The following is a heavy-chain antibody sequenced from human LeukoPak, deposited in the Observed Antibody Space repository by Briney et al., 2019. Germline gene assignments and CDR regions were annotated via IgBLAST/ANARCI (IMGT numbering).Heavy chain of an antibody. CDR3: ATYYDSSGYHYYYYYGMDV. J-gene: IGHJ6*02. D-gene: IGHD3-22*01. V-gene: IGHV1-2*02. Sequence: ASVTVSCKASGYTFTGYYMHWVRQAPGQGLEWMGWINPNSGGTNYAQKFQGRVTMTRDTSISTAYMELSRLRSDDTAVYYCATYYDSSGYHYYYYYGMDVWGQGTTVTVSS. CDR1: GYTFTGYY. CDR2: INPNSGGT.